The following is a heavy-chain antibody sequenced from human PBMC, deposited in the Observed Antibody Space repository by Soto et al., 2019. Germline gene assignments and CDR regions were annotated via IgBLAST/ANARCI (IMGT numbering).Heavy chain of an antibody. CDR2: IWYDGSNK. CDR3: ARDYDSSGYYYYYYGMDV. CDR1: GFTFSSYS. J-gene: IGHJ6*02. D-gene: IGHD3-22*01. Sequence: GGSLRLSCAASGFTFSSYSMNWVRRAPGKGLEWVAVIWYDGSNKYYADSVKGRFTISRDNSKNTLYLQMNSLRAEDTAVYYCARDYDSSGYYYYYYGMDVWGQGTTVTISS. V-gene: IGHV3-33*08.